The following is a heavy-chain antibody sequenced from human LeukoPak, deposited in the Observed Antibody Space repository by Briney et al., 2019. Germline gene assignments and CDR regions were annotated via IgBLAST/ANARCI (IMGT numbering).Heavy chain of an antibody. CDR1: GYTFTSYG. J-gene: IGHJ4*02. D-gene: IGHD2-15*01. V-gene: IGHV1-69*13. CDR2: IIPIFGTA. CDR3: ARLGYCSGGSCYGRGFDY. Sequence: SVKVSCKASGYTFTSYGISWVRQAPGQGLEWMGGIIPIFGTANYAQKFQGRVTITADESTSTAYMELSSLRSEDTAVYYCARLGYCSGGSCYGRGFDYWGQGTLVTVSS.